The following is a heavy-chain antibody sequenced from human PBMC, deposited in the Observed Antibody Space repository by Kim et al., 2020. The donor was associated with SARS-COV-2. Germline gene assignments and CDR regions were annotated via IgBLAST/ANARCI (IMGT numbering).Heavy chain of an antibody. CDR3: ARDGASYSSSWPDY. V-gene: IGHV3-48*03. Sequence: GGSLRLSCAASGFTFSSYEMNWVRQAPGKGLEWVSYISSSGSTIYYADSVKGRFTISRDNAKNSLYLQMNSLRAEDTAVYYCARDGASYSSSWPDYWGQGTLVTVSS. CDR1: GFTFSSYE. D-gene: IGHD6-13*01. J-gene: IGHJ4*02. CDR2: ISSSGSTI.